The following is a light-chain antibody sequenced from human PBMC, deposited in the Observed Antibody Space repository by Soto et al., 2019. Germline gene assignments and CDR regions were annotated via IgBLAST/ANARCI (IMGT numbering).Light chain of an antibody. CDR3: VSYTDTDTLV. CDR1: NTDVGQDKS. CDR2: EVT. J-gene: IGLJ1*01. Sequence: QSVLTQPASVSGSRGQSITISCVGRNTDVGQDKSVSWYQQGPGKAPKLLIFEVTNRPSGASSRFSGSRSGNTASLTISGLQPDDEGDYFCVSYTDTDTLVFGTGTKVTVL. V-gene: IGLV2-14*01.